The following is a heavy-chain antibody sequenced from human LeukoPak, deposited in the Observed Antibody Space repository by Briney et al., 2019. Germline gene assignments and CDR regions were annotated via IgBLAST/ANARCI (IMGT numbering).Heavy chain of an antibody. CDR2: IKQDGNEK. CDR1: GFRFNTYW. D-gene: IGHD3-10*01. V-gene: IGHV3-7*01. CDR3: ARDGPGGD. Sequence: PGGSLRLSCAASGFRFNTYWMSWVRQAPGKGLEWVANIKQDGNEKYYVDSVKGRFTISRDNAKNSLYLQMNSLRAEDTAVYYCARDGPGGDWGQGTLVTVSS. J-gene: IGHJ4*02.